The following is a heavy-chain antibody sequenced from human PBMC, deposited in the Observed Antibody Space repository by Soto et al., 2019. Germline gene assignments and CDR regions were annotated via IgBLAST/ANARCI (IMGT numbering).Heavy chain of an antibody. V-gene: IGHV3-30-3*01. CDR2: ISYDGSNK. CDR1: GFTFSSYA. Sequence: QVQLVESGGGVVQPGRSLRLSCAASGFTFSSYAMHWVRQAPGKGLEWVAVISYDGSNKYYADSVKGRFTISRDNSKNPLYLQMNSLRAEDTAVYYCARGGGSYHYLGYYGMDVWGQGTTVTVSS. CDR3: ARGGGSYHYLGYYGMDV. D-gene: IGHD1-26*01. J-gene: IGHJ6*02.